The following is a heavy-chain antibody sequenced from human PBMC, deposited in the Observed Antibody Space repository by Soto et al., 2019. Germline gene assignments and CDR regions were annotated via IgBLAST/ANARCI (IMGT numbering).Heavy chain of an antibody. J-gene: IGHJ2*01. V-gene: IGHV3-23*01. CDR1: GFTFSSYA. Sequence: SLRLSCAASGFTFSSYAMSWVRQAPGKGLEWVSAISGSGSNTYYADSVKGRFTISRDNSKNTLYLQMNSLRAEDTAVYYCAKDTNYYDSSGYYPNWYFDLWGRGTLVTVSS. CDR2: ISGSGSNT. CDR3: AKDTNYYDSSGYYPNWYFDL. D-gene: IGHD3-22*01.